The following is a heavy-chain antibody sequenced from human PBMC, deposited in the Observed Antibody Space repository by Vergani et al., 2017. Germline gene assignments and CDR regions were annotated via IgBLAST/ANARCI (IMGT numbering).Heavy chain of an antibody. D-gene: IGHD3-10*01. CDR3: ATPPTGSTGGMEV. CDR1: GYPFTYHC. J-gene: IGHJ6*02. V-gene: IGHV1-69-2*01. Sequence: EVQLVQSGAEVKQPGATMKISCKVSGYPFTYHCLPWVKPAPGKGLEWMGLVDPEDGETIYAEKFKGRVTIAADTSTDTAHLELSSLRSEDTAVYYCATPPTGSTGGMEVWGQGTTVIVSS. CDR2: VDPEDGET.